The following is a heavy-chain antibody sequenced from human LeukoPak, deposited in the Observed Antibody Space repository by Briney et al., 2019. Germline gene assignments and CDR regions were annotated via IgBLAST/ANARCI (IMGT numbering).Heavy chain of an antibody. CDR1: GGSISSSSYY. CDR2: IYYSGST. Sequence: PSETLSLTCTVPGGSISSSSYYWGWIRQPPGKGLEWIGSIYYSGSTYYNPSLKSRVTISVDTSKNQFSLKLSSVTAADTAVYYCASTYDILTGSQADWYFDLWGRGTLVTVSS. D-gene: IGHD3-9*01. V-gene: IGHV4-39*07. J-gene: IGHJ2*01. CDR3: ASTYDILTGSQADWYFDL.